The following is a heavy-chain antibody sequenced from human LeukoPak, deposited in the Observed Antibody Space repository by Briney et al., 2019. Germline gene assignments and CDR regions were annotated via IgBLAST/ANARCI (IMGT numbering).Heavy chain of an antibody. Sequence: ASETLSLTCAVSGVSFDDYYWAWVRQTPGKGLEWIGEINHSGYTNDSPSLKSRVTLSFDTSRKQFSLNLRSVTVADAGIYYCTRMTTGHDYWGQGTLVTVSS. V-gene: IGHV4-34*01. J-gene: IGHJ4*02. D-gene: IGHD4-17*01. CDR3: TRMTTGHDY. CDR2: INHSGYT. CDR1: GVSFDDYY.